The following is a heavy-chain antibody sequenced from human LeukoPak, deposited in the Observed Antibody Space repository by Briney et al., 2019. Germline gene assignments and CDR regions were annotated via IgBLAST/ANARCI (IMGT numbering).Heavy chain of an antibody. CDR1: GGTFSSYA. Sequence: GSPVKVSCKASGGTFSSYAITWVRQAPGQGLEWMGRIIPIFGTANYAQKFQGGVTITTDESTSTAYMELSTLRSDDTAVYYCARERPQGDSSNWFLEGYFDIWGQGTLVTVSS. J-gene: IGHJ4*02. CDR3: ARERPQGDSSNWFLEGYFDI. CDR2: IIPIFGTA. D-gene: IGHD6-13*01. V-gene: IGHV1-69*05.